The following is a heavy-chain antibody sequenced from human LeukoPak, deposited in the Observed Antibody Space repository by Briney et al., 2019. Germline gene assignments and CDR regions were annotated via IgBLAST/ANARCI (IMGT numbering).Heavy chain of an antibody. CDR1: GGSISSYY. CDR2: IYYSGST. J-gene: IGHJ5*02. CDR3: ARHRDDYVWGSYRHNWFDP. D-gene: IGHD3-16*02. Sequence: SETLSLTCTVSGGSISSYYWNWIRQPPGKGLEWIGSIYYSGSTYYNPSLKSRVTISVDTSKNQFSLKLSSVTAADTAVYYCARHRDDYVWGSYRHNWFDPWGQGTLVTVSS. V-gene: IGHV4-39*01.